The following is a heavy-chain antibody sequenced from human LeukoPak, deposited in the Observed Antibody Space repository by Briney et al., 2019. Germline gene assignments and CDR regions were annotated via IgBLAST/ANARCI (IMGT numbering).Heavy chain of an antibody. Sequence: SDTLSLTCAVSGNSISSSNWWGWIRQPPGKGLEWIGYIFYSGSAYYNPSLKSRVTMSIDTSKNQFSLKLNSVTAVDTAVYYCARTALDTTTYFHYWGQGTLVAVSS. D-gene: IGHD5-18*01. CDR1: GNSISSSNW. V-gene: IGHV4-28*01. CDR3: ARTALDTTTYFHY. J-gene: IGHJ4*02. CDR2: IFYSGSA.